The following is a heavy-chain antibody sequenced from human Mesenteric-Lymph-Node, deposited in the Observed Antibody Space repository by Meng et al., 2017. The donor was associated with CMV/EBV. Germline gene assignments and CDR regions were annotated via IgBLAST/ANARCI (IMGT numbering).Heavy chain of an antibody. CDR3: ARLGDNFWSGPDAFDI. CDR1: GFTFSDYY. J-gene: IGHJ3*02. CDR2: ISSSGSTI. V-gene: IGHV3-11*01. D-gene: IGHD3-3*01. Sequence: GESLKISCAASGFTFSDYYMSWIRQAPGKGLEWVSYISSSGSTIYYADSVKGRFTISRDNAKNSLYLQMNSLRAEDTAVYYCARLGDNFWSGPDAFDIWGQGTMVTVSS.